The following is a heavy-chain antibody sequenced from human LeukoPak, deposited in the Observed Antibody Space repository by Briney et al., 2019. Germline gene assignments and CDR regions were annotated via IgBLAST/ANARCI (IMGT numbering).Heavy chain of an antibody. CDR3: ARAGATKVDY. CDR2: INHSRST. J-gene: IGHJ4*02. Sequence: SETLSLTCAVYGGSFSGYYWSWIRQPPGKGLEWIGEINHSRSTNYNPSLKSRVTISVDTSKNQFSLKLSSVTAADTAVYYCARAGATKVDYWGQGTLVTVSS. CDR1: GGSFSGYY. D-gene: IGHD1-26*01. V-gene: IGHV4-34*01.